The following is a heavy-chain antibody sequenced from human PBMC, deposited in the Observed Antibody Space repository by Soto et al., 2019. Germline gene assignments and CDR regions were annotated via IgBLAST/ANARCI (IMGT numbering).Heavy chain of an antibody. CDR3: AKGVRSSSCYACFDY. J-gene: IGHJ4*02. V-gene: IGHV3-23*01. CDR1: GITVSNNA. CDR2: ISGGGGST. D-gene: IGHD2-2*01. Sequence: EVKLLESGGGLVQPGGSLRLSCAASGITVSNNAMSWVRQAPGKGLEWVSGISGGGGSTFYADSVKGRFTISRDNSKSTLSLLMDSLRAEDTAVYYCAKGVRSSSCYACFDYWGQGTLVTVSS.